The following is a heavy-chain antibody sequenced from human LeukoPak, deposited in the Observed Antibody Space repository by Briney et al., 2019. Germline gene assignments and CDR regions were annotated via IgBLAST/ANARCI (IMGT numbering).Heavy chain of an antibody. D-gene: IGHD6-13*01. Sequence: GGSLRLSCAASGYTFSSYWMSWVRQAPGKGLEWVANIKEDGSEENYVDSVKGRFTVSRDNSKNSLYLQMNSLRAEDTAVYYCARSQQLVRYWGQGTLVTVSS. CDR2: IKEDGSEE. V-gene: IGHV3-7*01. J-gene: IGHJ4*02. CDR1: GYTFSSYW. CDR3: ARSQQLVRY.